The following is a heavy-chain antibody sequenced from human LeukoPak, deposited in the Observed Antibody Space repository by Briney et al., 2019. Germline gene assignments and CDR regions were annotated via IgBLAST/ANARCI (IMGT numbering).Heavy chain of an antibody. D-gene: IGHD6-13*01. CDR2: IWYDGSNK. Sequence: PGGSLRLSCAASGFTFSSYGMHWVRQAPGKGLEWVAVIWYDGSNKYYADSVKGRFTISRDNSKNTLCLQMNSLRAEDTAVYYCARDWTPYSSSWPIYWGQGTPVTVSS. CDR1: GFTFSSYG. CDR3: ARDWTPYSSSWPIY. V-gene: IGHV3-33*01. J-gene: IGHJ4*02.